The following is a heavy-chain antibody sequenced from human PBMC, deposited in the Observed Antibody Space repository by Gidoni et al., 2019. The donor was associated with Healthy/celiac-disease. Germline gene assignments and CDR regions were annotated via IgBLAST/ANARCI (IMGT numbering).Heavy chain of an antibody. V-gene: IGHV1-69*08. CDR2: IIPILGIA. CDR3: ARDPGIAAAGFDY. CDR1: GGTFSSYT. D-gene: IGHD6-13*01. J-gene: IGHJ4*02. Sequence: QVQLVQSGAEVKKPGSSVKVSCKASGGTFSSYTISWVRQAPGPGLEWMGRIIPILGIANYAQKFQGRFTITADKSTSTAYMELSSLRSEDTAVYYCARDPGIAAAGFDYWGQGTLVTVSS.